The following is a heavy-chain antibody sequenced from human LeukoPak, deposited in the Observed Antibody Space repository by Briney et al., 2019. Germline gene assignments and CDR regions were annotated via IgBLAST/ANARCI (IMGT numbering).Heavy chain of an antibody. D-gene: IGHD1-1*01. CDR2: ISANGGST. J-gene: IGHJ4*02. CDR3: ARDGCNWDFDY. V-gene: IGHV3-64*01. Sequence: GGSLRLSCAASGFTFSGYPMHWVRQAPGKGLEYLSGISANGGSTYYANSVKGRFTISRDNSKNTLYLQMGSLRPEDMAVYYCARDGCNWDFDYWGQGTLVTVSS. CDR1: GFTFSGYP.